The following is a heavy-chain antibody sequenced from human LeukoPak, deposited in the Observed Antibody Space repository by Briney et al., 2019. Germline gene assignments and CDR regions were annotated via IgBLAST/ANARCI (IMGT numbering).Heavy chain of an antibody. CDR1: GFTFSSYG. V-gene: IGHV3-30*02. CDR3: AIGSKLVVITRDHYMAV. Sequence: GGSLRLSCAASGFTFSSYGMSWVRQAPGKGLEWVAFIRHDGSNKYYADSVKGRFTISRDNSKNTLYLQMNSLRAGDTAVYYCAIGSKLVVITRDHYMAVWGKGTTVTISS. D-gene: IGHD3-22*01. CDR2: IRHDGSNK. J-gene: IGHJ6*03.